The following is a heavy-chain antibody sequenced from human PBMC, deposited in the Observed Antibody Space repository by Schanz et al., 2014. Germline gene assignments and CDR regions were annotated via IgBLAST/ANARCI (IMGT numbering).Heavy chain of an antibody. V-gene: IGHV3-74*02. CDR3: ARSTSMYFLQ. J-gene: IGHJ1*01. CDR2: IDTDGSST. Sequence: EQLVESGGGLVQPGGSLRLSCAASGFTFSSYWMHWVRQAPGKGLVCVSRIDTDGSSTIYADSVKGRFTISRDNAKNTLYLQMNSLRADDTAVYYCARSTSMYFLQWGQGTLVTVSS. D-gene: IGHD2-2*01. CDR1: GFTFSSYW.